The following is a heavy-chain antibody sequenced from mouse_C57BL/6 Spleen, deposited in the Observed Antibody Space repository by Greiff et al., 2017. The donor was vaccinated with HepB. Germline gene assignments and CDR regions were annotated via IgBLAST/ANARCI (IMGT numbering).Heavy chain of an antibody. CDR3: ARDSSGWGDY. J-gene: IGHJ4*01. D-gene: IGHD3-2*02. V-gene: IGHV1-82*01. Sequence: VQLQQSGPELVKPGASVKISCKASGYAFSSSWMNGVKQRPGKGLEWIGRIYPGDGDTNYNGKFKGKATLTADKSSSTAYMQLSSLTSEDSAVYFCARDSSGWGDYWGQGTSVTVSS. CDR2: IYPGDGDT. CDR1: GYAFSSSW.